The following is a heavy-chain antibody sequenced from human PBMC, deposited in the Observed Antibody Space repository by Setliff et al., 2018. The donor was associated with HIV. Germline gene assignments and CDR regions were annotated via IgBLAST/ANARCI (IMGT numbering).Heavy chain of an antibody. CDR2: IYYSGST. Sequence: PSETLSLTCTVSGGSISSGDYYWSWIRQPPGKGLEWIGYIYYSGSTYYNPSLKSRVTISVDTSKNQFSLKLSSVTAADTAVYYCASMERGSGFSNRNYFDYWGQGTLVTV. J-gene: IGHJ4*02. V-gene: IGHV4-30-4*08. CDR3: ASMERGSGFSNRNYFDY. CDR1: GGSISSGDYY. D-gene: IGHD6-19*01.